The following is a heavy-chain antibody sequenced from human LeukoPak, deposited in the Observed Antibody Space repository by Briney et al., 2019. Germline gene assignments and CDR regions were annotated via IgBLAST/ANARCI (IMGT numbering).Heavy chain of an antibody. J-gene: IGHJ4*02. CDR1: GYTFTSYG. Sequence: GTSVKVSCKASGYTFTSYGISWVRQAPGQGLEWMGWISAYNGNTNYAQKLQGRVTMTTDTSTSTAYMELRSLRSDDTAVYYCARAGASIAAAGASSDYWGQGTLVTVSS. V-gene: IGHV1-18*01. CDR2: ISAYNGNT. CDR3: ARAGASIAAAGASSDY. D-gene: IGHD6-13*01.